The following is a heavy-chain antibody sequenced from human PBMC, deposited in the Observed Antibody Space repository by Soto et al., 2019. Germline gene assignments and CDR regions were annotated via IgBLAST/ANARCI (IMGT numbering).Heavy chain of an antibody. CDR3: ARGHGNGGSSFDF. CDR2: VYYNGDT. J-gene: IGHJ4*02. CDR1: GGSTHSYY. Sequence: QVQLQESGPGLVKPSETLSLTCTVSGGSTHSYYWAWIRQPPGKGLEWMGYVYYNGDTNYNPSLTSRVTISVDASKNQFSLKLTSVTHADTAVYYCARGHGNGGSSFDFWGQGTLVTVSS. V-gene: IGHV4-59*01. D-gene: IGHD2-15*01.